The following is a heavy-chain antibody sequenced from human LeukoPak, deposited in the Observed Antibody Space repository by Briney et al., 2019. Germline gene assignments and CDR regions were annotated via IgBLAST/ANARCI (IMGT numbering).Heavy chain of an antibody. CDR1: GFTFSSYG. D-gene: IGHD1-26*01. CDR2: IWYDGSNK. J-gene: IGHJ4*02. CDR3: ATSGSYYRFEY. V-gene: IGHV3-33*01. Sequence: GGSLRLSCAASGFTFSSYGMHWVRQAPGKGLEWVAVIWYDGSNKYYADSVKGRFTISRDNSKNTLYLQMNSLRAEDTAVYYCATSGSYYRFEYWGQGTLVTVSS.